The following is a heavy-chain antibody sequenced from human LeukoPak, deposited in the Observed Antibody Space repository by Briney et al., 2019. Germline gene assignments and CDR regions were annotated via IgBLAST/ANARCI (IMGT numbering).Heavy chain of an antibody. V-gene: IGHV4-30-4*08. Sequence: PSETLSLTCTVSGGSISSGDYYWSWIRQPPGKGLEWIGYIYYSGSTYYNPSLKSRATISVDTSKNQFSLKLSSVTAADTAVYYCAREVEWELPNAFDIWGQGTMVTVSS. CDR3: AREVEWELPNAFDI. J-gene: IGHJ3*02. CDR2: IYYSGST. CDR1: GGSISSGDYY. D-gene: IGHD1-26*01.